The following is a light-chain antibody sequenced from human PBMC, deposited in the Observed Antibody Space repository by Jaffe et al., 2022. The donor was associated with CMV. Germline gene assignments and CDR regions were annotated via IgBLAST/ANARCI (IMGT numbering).Light chain of an antibody. V-gene: IGKV3D-20*01. Sequence: EIVLTQSPATLSLSPGERATLSCGASQSVSNNYLAWYQQKPGLAPRLLIYDVFIRATGIPDRFSGSGSGTDFTLTISRLEPEDFVVYYCQQYGSSPVTFGGGTKVEIK. CDR1: QSVSNNY. CDR3: QQYGSSPVT. J-gene: IGKJ4*01. CDR2: DVF.